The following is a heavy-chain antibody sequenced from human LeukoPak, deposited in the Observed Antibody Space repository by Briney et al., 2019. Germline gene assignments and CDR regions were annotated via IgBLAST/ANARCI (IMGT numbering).Heavy chain of an antibody. V-gene: IGHV1-2*02. D-gene: IGHD2-2*01. CDR1: GYTFTGYY. CDR3: AHSVVPAARLDY. J-gene: IGHJ4*02. CDR2: INPNSGGT. Sequence: ASVKVSCKASGYTFTGYYMHWVRQAPGQGLEWMGWINPNSGGTNYAQKFQGSVTMTRDTSISTAYMELSRLRSDDTAVYYCAHSVVPAARLDYWGQGTLVTVSS.